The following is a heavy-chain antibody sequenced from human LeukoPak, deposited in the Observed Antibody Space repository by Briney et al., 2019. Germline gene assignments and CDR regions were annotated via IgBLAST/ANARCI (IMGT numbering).Heavy chain of an antibody. CDR3: AREVDDYVWGSYLFDY. CDR1: GYTFTGHY. V-gene: IGHV1-2*02. Sequence: ASVKVSCKASGYTFTGHYMHWVRQAPGQGLEWMGWINPNSGGTNYAQKFQGRVTMTRDTSITTAYMELSRLRSDDTAVYYCAREVDDYVWGSYLFDYWGQGTLVTVSS. J-gene: IGHJ4*02. D-gene: IGHD3-16*01. CDR2: INPNSGGT.